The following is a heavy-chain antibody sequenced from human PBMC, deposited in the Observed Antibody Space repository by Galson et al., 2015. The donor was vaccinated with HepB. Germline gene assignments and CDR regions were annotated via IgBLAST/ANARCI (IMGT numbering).Heavy chain of an antibody. D-gene: IGHD3-22*01. V-gene: IGHV2-70*01. CDR2: IDWDDDK. CDR3: ARIPYYYDSSDYYFDY. CDR1: GFSLSTSGMC. Sequence: PALVKPTQTLTLTCTFSGFSLSTSGMCVSWIRQPPGKALEWLALIDWDDDKYYSTSLKTRLTISKDTSKNQVVLTMTNMDPVDTAMYYCARIPYYYDSSDYYFDYWGQGTLVTVSS. J-gene: IGHJ4*02.